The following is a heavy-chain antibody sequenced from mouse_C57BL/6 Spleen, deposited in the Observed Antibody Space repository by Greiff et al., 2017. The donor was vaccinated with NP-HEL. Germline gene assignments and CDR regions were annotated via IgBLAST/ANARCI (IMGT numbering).Heavy chain of an antibody. CDR1: GYTFTSYD. V-gene: IGHV1-85*01. D-gene: IGHD1-1*01. Sequence: VKLVESGPELVKPGASVKLSCKASGYTFTSYDINWVKQRPGQGLEWIGWIYPRDGSTKYNEKFKGKATLTVDTSSSTAYMELHSLTSEDSAVYFCARGSSYDYWGQGTTLTVSS. CDR2: IYPRDGST. CDR3: ARGSSYDY. J-gene: IGHJ2*01.